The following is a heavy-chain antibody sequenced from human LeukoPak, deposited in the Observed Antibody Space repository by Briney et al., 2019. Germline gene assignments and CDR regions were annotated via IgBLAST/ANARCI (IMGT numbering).Heavy chain of an antibody. CDR3: ARQKAGNRFDP. Sequence: SETLSLTCTVSGGSISSDYWSWIRQPPGKGLEWIGYIYTSGSNHYNPSLKSRVTISGVTSKNQFSLKLSSVTAADTAVYYCARQKAGNRFDPWGQGTPVTVSS. CDR2: IYTSGSN. J-gene: IGHJ5*02. V-gene: IGHV4-4*09. CDR1: GGSISSDY. D-gene: IGHD6-19*01.